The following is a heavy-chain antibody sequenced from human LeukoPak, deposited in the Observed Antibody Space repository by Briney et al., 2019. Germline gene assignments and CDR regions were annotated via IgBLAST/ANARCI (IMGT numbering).Heavy chain of an antibody. D-gene: IGHD3-10*01. CDR1: GFSFSSYG. V-gene: IGHV3-33*01. J-gene: IGHJ4*02. CDR2: IWHDGSNK. Sequence: PGGSLRLSCEASGFSFSSYGLHWVRQAPGKGLEWVALIWHDGSNKYYADSVKGRFTISRDNSKHTLHLQMNSLRAEDTAVYYCARDPLRSYYGSGSPPDSCGQGTLVTVSS. CDR3: ARDPLRSYYGSGSPPDS.